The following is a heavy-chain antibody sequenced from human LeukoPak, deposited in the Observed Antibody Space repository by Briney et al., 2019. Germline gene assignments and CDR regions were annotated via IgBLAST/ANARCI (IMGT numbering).Heavy chain of an antibody. J-gene: IGHJ1*01. CDR1: GGSFSGYY. CDR2: INHSGST. Sequence: SSETLSLTCAVYGGSFSGYYWSWIRQPPGKGLEWIGEINHSGSTNYNPSLKSRVTISVDTSKNQFSLKLSSVTAADTAVYYCASGGYYDSSNSAEYFQHWGQGTLVTVS. D-gene: IGHD3-22*01. V-gene: IGHV4-34*01. CDR3: ASGGYYDSSNSAEYFQH.